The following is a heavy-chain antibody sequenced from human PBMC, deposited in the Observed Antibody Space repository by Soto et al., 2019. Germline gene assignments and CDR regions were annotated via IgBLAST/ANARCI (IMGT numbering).Heavy chain of an antibody. CDR3: ARSSGRRHVFTFDYGLDV. V-gene: IGHV3-11*06. Sequence: QVQLVESGGGLVEPGGCLRLSCAASGYSVGDNYMTWIRQAPGKGLEWLSYSSSSGGYTNYADSVKGRFTISRDNAKNSLYLQMDSLRAEDTAVYFCARSSGRRHVFTFDYGLDVWGQGTTVTVSS. CDR2: SSSSGGYT. D-gene: IGHD3-16*01. CDR1: GYSVGDNY. J-gene: IGHJ6*02.